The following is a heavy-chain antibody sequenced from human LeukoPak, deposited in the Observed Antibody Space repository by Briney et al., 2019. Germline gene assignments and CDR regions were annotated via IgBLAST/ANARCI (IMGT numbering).Heavy chain of an antibody. D-gene: IGHD3-10*01. Sequence: GGSLRLSCAASGFTVSSNYMSWVRQAPGKGLEWVSVIYSGGSTYYADSVKGRFTISRDNSKNTLYLQMNSLRAEDTAVYYCARAFIPRGITMVRGVFLGWFDPWGQGTLVTVSS. V-gene: IGHV3-53*01. CDR2: IYSGGST. J-gene: IGHJ5*02. CDR1: GFTVSSNY. CDR3: ARAFIPRGITMVRGVFLGWFDP.